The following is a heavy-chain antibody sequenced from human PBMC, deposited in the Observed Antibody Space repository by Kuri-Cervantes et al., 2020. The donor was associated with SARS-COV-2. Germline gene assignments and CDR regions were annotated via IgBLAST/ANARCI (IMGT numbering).Heavy chain of an antibody. D-gene: IGHD3-16*01. Sequence: GESLKISCAASGFTFSSYGMHWVRQAPGRGLEWVAFIRYDGSNKYYADSVKGRFTISRDNSKNTLYLQMNSLRAEDTAVYYCANWGSGGSLVPLDYWGQGTLVTVSS. CDR1: GFTFSSYG. CDR3: ANWGSGGSLVPLDY. CDR2: IRYDGSNK. J-gene: IGHJ4*02. V-gene: IGHV3-30*02.